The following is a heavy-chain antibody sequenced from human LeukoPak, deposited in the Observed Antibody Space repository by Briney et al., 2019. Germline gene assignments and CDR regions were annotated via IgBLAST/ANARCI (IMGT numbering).Heavy chain of an antibody. J-gene: IGHJ4*02. D-gene: IGHD3-22*01. Sequence: TGGSLRLSCAASGFAFSSYAMTWVRQAPGKGLEWISSINENANHGYTHYADSVKGRFTISRDNSKNTLYLQMNSLRAEDSAVYHCAKRDSGDYFPYYLDYWGPGTLVTVSS. CDR3: AKRDSGDYFPYYLDY. CDR2: INENANHGYT. CDR1: GFAFSSYA. V-gene: IGHV3-23*01.